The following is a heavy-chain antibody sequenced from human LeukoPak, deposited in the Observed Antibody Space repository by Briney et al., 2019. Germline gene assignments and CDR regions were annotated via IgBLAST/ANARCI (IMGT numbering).Heavy chain of an antibody. CDR2: ISYDGSNK. CDR1: GFTFSSYA. CDR3: AKDWANYDYAFDT. J-gene: IGHJ3*02. V-gene: IGHV3-30*04. Sequence: GGSLRLSCAASGFTFSSYAMHWVRQAPGKGLEWVAVISYDGSNKYYADSVKGRFTISRDNSKNTLYLQMNSLRAEDTAVYYCAKDWANYDYAFDTWGQGTMVTVSS. D-gene: IGHD3-16*01.